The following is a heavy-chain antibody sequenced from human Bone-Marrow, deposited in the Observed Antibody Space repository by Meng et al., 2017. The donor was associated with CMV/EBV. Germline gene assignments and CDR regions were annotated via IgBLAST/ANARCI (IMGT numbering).Heavy chain of an antibody. CDR2: IQYDGTNK. Sequence: GESLKISCAASGFRFRSYGMHWVRQAPGKGLEWVAFIQYDGTNKYYADSVTGRFTISRDNAKNTVFLQMNSLRAEDTAVYYCARAPRGSGSLMARYWGQGTLVTVSS. J-gene: IGHJ4*02. D-gene: IGHD1-26*01. CDR1: GFRFRSYG. V-gene: IGHV3-30*02. CDR3: ARAPRGSGSLMARY.